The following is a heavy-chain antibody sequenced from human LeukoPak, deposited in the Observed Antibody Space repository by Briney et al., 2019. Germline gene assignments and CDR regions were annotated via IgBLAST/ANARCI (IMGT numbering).Heavy chain of an antibody. Sequence: SETLSLTCTVSGYSISSGYYWGWIRPPPGKGLEWIGSIYHSGSTYYNPSLKSRVTISVDTSKNQFSLKLSSVTAADTAVYFCARQGSISAFDFWGRGTLVTVSS. CDR1: GYSISSGYY. D-gene: IGHD2-21*01. J-gene: IGHJ4*02. CDR2: IYHSGST. CDR3: ARQGSISAFDF. V-gene: IGHV4-38-2*02.